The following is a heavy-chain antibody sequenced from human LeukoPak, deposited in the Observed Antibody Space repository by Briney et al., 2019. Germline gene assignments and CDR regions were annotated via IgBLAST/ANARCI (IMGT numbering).Heavy chain of an antibody. Sequence: GASVKVSCKASGYTFTSYGISWVRQAPGQGLEWMGWISAYNGNTNYAQKLQGRVTMTTDTSTSTAYMELRSLRSDDTAVYYCARDSVVRGVITVYYYYYMDVRGKGTTVTVSS. CDR1: GYTFTSYG. CDR3: ARDSVVRGVITVYYYYYMDV. D-gene: IGHD3-10*01. V-gene: IGHV1-18*01. J-gene: IGHJ6*03. CDR2: ISAYNGNT.